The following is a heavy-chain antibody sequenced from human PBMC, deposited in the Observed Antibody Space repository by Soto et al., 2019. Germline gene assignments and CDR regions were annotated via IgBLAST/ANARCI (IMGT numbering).Heavy chain of an antibody. Sequence: PGESLKISCKGSGYSFTSYWIGWVRQMPGKGLEWMGIIYPGDSDTRYSPSFQGQVTISADKSISTAYLQWSSLKASDTAMYYCARNYSKYHNIYGMDVWGQGTTVTVSS. CDR3: ARNYSKYHNIYGMDV. V-gene: IGHV5-51*01. D-gene: IGHD4-4*01. CDR2: IYPGDSDT. CDR1: GYSFTSYW. J-gene: IGHJ6*02.